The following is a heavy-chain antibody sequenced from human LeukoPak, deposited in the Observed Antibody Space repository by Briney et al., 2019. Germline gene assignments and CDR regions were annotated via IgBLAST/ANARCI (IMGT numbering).Heavy chain of an antibody. D-gene: IGHD6-19*01. CDR3: AREDSSGWGAFDI. CDR1: GFTLSTYW. Sequence: GRSLRLSCAASGFTLSTYWVSWVRQAPGKGLEWVANIKQDGSEKYYVDSVKGRFTISRDNAKNSLYLQMNSLRAEDTAVYYCAREDSSGWGAFDIWGQGTMVTVSS. J-gene: IGHJ3*02. CDR2: IKQDGSEK. V-gene: IGHV3-7*01.